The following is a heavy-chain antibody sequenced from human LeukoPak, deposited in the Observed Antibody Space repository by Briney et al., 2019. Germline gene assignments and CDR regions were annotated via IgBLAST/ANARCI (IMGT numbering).Heavy chain of an antibody. Sequence: NPGGSLRLSCAASGFTFSSYWMSWVRQAPGKGLEWVSHINSGSSTIYYADPVKGRFTISRDNAGNSLYLHMNSLRAEGMAVYYCARVLLERPGIDSFDMWGQGTMVTVSS. CDR3: ARVLLERPGIDSFDM. V-gene: IGHV3-48*01. CDR1: GFTFSSYW. CDR2: INSGSSTI. J-gene: IGHJ3*02. D-gene: IGHD1-1*01.